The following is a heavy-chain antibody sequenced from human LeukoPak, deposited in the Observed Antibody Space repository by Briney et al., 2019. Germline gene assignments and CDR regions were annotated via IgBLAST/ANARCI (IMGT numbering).Heavy chain of an antibody. Sequence: GASVKVSCKPSGGTFISYAIRWVRPAPGQGVEWMGGIIPIFGTANYAQKFQGRVTITADESTSTAYMELSSLRSEDTAVYYCARVGYSYGYRYYYGMDVWGQGTTVTVSS. V-gene: IGHV1-69*13. CDR2: IIPIFGTA. CDR1: GGTFISYA. CDR3: ARVGYSYGYRYYYGMDV. J-gene: IGHJ6*02. D-gene: IGHD5-18*01.